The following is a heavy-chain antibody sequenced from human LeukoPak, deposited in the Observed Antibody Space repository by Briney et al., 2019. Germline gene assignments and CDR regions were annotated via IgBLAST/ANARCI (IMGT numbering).Heavy chain of an antibody. CDR3: AKSGYSYGSQIDY. Sequence: GGSLRLSCAASGFTVSSNYMSWVRQAPGKGLEWVSVIYSGGSTYYADSVKGRFTISRDNSKNTLYLQMNSLRAEDTAVYYCAKSGYSYGSQIDYWGQGTLVTVSS. D-gene: IGHD5-18*01. CDR1: GFTVSSNY. V-gene: IGHV3-53*01. J-gene: IGHJ4*02. CDR2: IYSGGST.